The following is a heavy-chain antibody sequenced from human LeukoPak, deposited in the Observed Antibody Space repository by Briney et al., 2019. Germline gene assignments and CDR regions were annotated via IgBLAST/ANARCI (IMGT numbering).Heavy chain of an antibody. J-gene: IGHJ4*02. CDR2: INPSGGST. D-gene: IGHD3-22*01. CDR1: GYTFTSYY. V-gene: IGHV1-46*01. CDR3: ARVDYYDSSGYSERVDY. Sequence: ASVKVSCKASGYTFTSYYMHWVRQAPGQGLEWMGIINPSGGSTSYAQKFQGRVTMTRDTSTSTVYMDLSSLRSEDTAVYYCARVDYYDSSGYSERVDYWGQGTLVTVSS.